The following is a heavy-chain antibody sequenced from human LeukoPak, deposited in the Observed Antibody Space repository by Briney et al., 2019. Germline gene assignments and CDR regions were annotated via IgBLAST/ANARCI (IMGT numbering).Heavy chain of an antibody. CDR1: GGSFSGYY. D-gene: IGHD3-22*01. Sequence: SETLSLTCAVYGGSFSGYYWSWIRQPPGKGLEWIGEINHSGSTNYNPSLKSRVTISVDTPKNQFSLKLSSVTAADTAVYYCARGNYYDSSGYYSPLWYWGQGTLVTVSS. J-gene: IGHJ4*02. CDR3: ARGNYYDSSGYYSPLWY. V-gene: IGHV4-34*01. CDR2: INHSGST.